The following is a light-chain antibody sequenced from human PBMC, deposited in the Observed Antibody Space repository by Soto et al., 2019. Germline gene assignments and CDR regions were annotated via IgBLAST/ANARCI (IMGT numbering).Light chain of an antibody. CDR2: AAS. CDR1: QGISSY. V-gene: IGKV1-8*01. Sequence: AIRMTQSPSSFSASTGDRVTITCRASQGISSYLAWYQQKPGKAPKLLIYAASTLQSGVPSRFSGSGSGTAFTLPISCLQSEDFATYYCQQYYSYPWTFGQGTKVYIK. J-gene: IGKJ1*01. CDR3: QQYYSYPWT.